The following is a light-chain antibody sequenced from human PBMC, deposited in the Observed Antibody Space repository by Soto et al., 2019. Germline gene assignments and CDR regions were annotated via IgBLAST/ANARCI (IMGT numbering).Light chain of an antibody. CDR3: QQDYRGRT. CDR2: WAS. J-gene: IGKJ1*01. CDR1: QSVLYSSNNKNY. V-gene: IGKV4-1*01. Sequence: DIVMTQSPASLAVSLGERATINCKSSQSVLYSSNNKNYLAWYQQKPGQPPKLLIYWASTRESGVPDRFSGSGSGTDFTLTISSLQAEDVAVYYCQQDYRGRTFGQGTKVEIK.